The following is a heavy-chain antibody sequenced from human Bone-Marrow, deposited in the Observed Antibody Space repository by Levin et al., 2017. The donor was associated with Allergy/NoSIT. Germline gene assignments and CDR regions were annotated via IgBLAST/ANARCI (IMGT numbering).Heavy chain of an antibody. Sequence: ASVKVSCKASGYTFTDYFIHWVRLAPGQGLEWMGWINPNSGDTDSAQNFQDRVTMTRDTSISTAYMELSSLTSNDTALYYCARISSAAFDSWGKGTVVAVSS. CDR3: ARISSAAFDS. CDR2: INPNSGDT. J-gene: IGHJ3*02. CDR1: GYTFTDYF. D-gene: IGHD6-19*01. V-gene: IGHV1-2*02.